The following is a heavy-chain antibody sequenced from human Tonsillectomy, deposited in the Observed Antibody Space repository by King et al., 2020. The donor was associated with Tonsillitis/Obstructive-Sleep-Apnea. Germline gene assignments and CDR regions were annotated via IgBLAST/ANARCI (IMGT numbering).Heavy chain of an antibody. Sequence: QLQESGPGLVKXSETLSLTCTVXGAFISSSXYYWGWIRQHPXKGLEWIGTIYYSGTTYYNPSLKSXVTXSVDTSXNXCXXKXRXGTSPYTXVSCCAXQSYXGSXSYFYYFDNWGXXXLATVXS. CDR3: AXQSYXGSXSYFYYFDN. CDR1: GAFISSSXYY. D-gene: IGHD3-10*01. V-gene: IGHV4-39*01. J-gene: IGHJ4*01. CDR2: IYYSGTT.